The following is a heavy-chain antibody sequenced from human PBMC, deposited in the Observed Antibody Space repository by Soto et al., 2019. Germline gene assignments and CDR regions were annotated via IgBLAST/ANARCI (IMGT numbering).Heavy chain of an antibody. Sequence: SETLSLTCTVSGGSISSGGYYWSWIRQHPGKGLEWIGYIYYSGSTYYNPSLKSRVTISVDTSKNQFSLKLSSVTAADTAVYYCARVGGVGTYYYGSGSYPNYGMDVWGQGTTVTVSS. J-gene: IGHJ6*02. CDR2: IYYSGST. D-gene: IGHD3-10*01. V-gene: IGHV4-31*03. CDR3: ARVGGVGTYYYGSGSYPNYGMDV. CDR1: GGSISSGGYY.